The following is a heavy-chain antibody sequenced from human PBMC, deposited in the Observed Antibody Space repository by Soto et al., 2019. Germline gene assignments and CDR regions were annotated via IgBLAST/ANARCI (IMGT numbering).Heavy chain of an antibody. Sequence: ETLSLTCAVYGGSFSGYYWSWIRQPPGKGLEWIGEINHSGSTNYNPSLKSRVTISVDTSKNQFSLKLSSVTAADTAVYYCARAGGYSYGFYYYGMDVWGQGTTVTVSS. J-gene: IGHJ6*02. CDR2: INHSGST. CDR1: GGSFSGYY. CDR3: ARAGGYSYGFYYYGMDV. V-gene: IGHV4-34*01. D-gene: IGHD5-18*01.